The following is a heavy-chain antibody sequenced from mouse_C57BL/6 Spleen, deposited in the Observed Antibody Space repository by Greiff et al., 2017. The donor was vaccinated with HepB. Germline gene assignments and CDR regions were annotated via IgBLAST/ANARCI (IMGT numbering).Heavy chain of an antibody. V-gene: IGHV1-82*01. J-gene: IGHJ2*01. CDR1: GYAFSSSW. CDR3: ARSDYYSSYGFDD. Sequence: QVQLKQSGPELVKPGASVKISCKASGYAFSSSWMNWVKQRPGKGLEWIGRIYPGDGDTNYNGKFKGKATLTADKSSSTAYMQLSSLTSEDSAVYFCARSDYYSSYGFDDWGQGTTLTVSS. CDR2: IYPGDGDT. D-gene: IGHD2-5*01.